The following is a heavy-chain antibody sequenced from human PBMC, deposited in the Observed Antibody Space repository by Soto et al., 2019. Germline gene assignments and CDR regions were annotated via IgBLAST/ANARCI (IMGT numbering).Heavy chain of an antibody. CDR1: GFTFSSYG. CDR3: ARDHVCSSHLCDAFDI. Sequence: GGSLRLSCAASGFTFSSYGMHWVRQAPGKGLEWVAVIWYDGGNKYYADSVKGRFTISRDNSKNTLYLQMNSLRAEDTAVYYCARDHVCSSHLCDAFDIWGQGTMVTVSS. D-gene: IGHD6-13*01. V-gene: IGHV3-33*01. CDR2: IWYDGGNK. J-gene: IGHJ3*02.